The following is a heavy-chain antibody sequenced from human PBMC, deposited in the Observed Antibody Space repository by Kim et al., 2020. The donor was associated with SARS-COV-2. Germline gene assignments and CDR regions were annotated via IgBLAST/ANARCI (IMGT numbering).Heavy chain of an antibody. J-gene: IGHJ6*02. D-gene: IGHD3-10*01. CDR2: ISFDGSYR. V-gene: IGHV3-30*18. CDR1: GFSFSSHG. CDR3: AKDLHSYGSGSYSPDFYFYGMDV. Sequence: GGSLRLSCAASGFSFSSHGIHWVRQAPGKGLEWVAVISFDGSYRHYADSVKGRFTISRDNSKNTLNLQMNSLRVEDTAVYYCAKDLHSYGSGSYSPDFYFYGMDVGGQGNTVPVPS.